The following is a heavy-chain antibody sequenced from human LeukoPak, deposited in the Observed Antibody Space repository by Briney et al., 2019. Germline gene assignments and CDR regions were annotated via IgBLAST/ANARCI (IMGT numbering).Heavy chain of an antibody. CDR1: GYTFTSYG. V-gene: IGHV1-2*02. J-gene: IGHJ4*02. CDR2: INPNSGGT. CDR3: ARDLLEYYFDY. Sequence: ASVKVSCKASGYTFTSYGISWVRQAPGQGLEWMGWINPNSGGTNYAQKFQGRVTMTRDTSISTAYMELSRLRSDNTAVYYCARDLLEYYFDYWGQGTLVTVSS. D-gene: IGHD5-24*01.